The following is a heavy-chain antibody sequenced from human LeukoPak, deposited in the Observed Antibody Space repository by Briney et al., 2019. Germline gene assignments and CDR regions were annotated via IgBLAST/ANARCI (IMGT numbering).Heavy chain of an antibody. Sequence: PSETLSLTCTVSGGSISSSSYYWGWIPQPPGKGLEWIGSIYYSGSTYYNPSLKSRVTISVDTSKNQFSLKLSSVTAADTAVYYCARQTFPNDSSGYYLDYWGQGTLVTVSS. V-gene: IGHV4-39*01. CDR1: GGSISSSSYY. D-gene: IGHD3-22*01. CDR2: IYYSGST. CDR3: ARQTFPNDSSGYYLDY. J-gene: IGHJ4*02.